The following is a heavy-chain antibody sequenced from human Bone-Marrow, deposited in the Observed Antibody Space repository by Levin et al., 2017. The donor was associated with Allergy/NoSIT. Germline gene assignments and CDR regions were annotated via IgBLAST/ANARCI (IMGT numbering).Heavy chain of an antibody. CDR1: GFTFSTYA. D-gene: IGHD1-26*01. Sequence: ASVKVSCAASGFTFSTYAMNWVRQAPGQGLEWVSSVSDGGDYTFYADSVKGRFTISRDNSKNTLYVQMNSLRAEDTALYYCAKDDRTAYYSFDSWGQGTLVTVSS. V-gene: IGHV3-23*01. CDR2: VSDGGDYT. J-gene: IGHJ4*02. CDR3: AKDDRTAYYSFDS.